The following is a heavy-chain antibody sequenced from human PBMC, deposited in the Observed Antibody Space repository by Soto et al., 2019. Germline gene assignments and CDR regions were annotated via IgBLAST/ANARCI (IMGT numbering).Heavy chain of an antibody. Sequence: EVQLVESGGGLVQPGGSLRLSCAASGFTVSSNYMSWVRQAPGKGLEWVSVIYSGGSTYYADSVKGRFIISRHNSKNTLYLQMNSLRAEDTAVYYCARTEYSGSYYRDYWGQGTLVTVSS. CDR2: IYSGGST. CDR3: ARTEYSGSYYRDY. D-gene: IGHD1-26*01. CDR1: GFTVSSNY. J-gene: IGHJ4*02. V-gene: IGHV3-53*04.